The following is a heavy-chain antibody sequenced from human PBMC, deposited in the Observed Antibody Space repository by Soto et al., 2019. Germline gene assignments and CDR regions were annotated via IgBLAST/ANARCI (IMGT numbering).Heavy chain of an antibody. D-gene: IGHD2-8*01. CDR3: AKIWQQWLHFDY. V-gene: IGHV3-23*01. J-gene: IGHJ4*02. CDR2: IGSSGVST. Sequence: GGSLRLSCAGSGFAFGSYAMSWVRQVPGKGLEWVSSIGSSGVSTYYADSVKGRFTISRDNSKNTLYLQMNSLRVEDTAVYSCAKIWQQWLHFDYWGQGTLVTVSS. CDR1: GFAFGSYA.